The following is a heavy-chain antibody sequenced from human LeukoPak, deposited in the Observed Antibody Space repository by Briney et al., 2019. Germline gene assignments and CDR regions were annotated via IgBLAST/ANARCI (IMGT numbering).Heavy chain of an antibody. Sequence: ASVKVSCKTSGYTFTSYGLTWVRQAPGQGLEWMGIINPSGGSTSYAQKFQGRVTMTRDTSTSTVYMELSSLRSEDTAVYYCASSGDSSLAFDIWGQGTMVTVSS. CDR2: INPSGGST. D-gene: IGHD2-15*01. CDR1: GYTFTSYG. J-gene: IGHJ3*02. CDR3: ASSGDSSLAFDI. V-gene: IGHV1-46*01.